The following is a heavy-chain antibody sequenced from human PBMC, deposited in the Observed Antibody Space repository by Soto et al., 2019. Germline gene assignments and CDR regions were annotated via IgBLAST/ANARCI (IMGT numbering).Heavy chain of an antibody. D-gene: IGHD6-19*01. V-gene: IGHV3-53*01. CDR1: GFTVSSNY. Sequence: EVQLVESGGGLIQPGGSLRLSCAASGFTVSSNYMSWVRQAPGKGLEWVSVIYSGGSTYYADSVKGRFTISRDNSKNTLYLQMNSRSAEDTAVYYCARLAVAGDFVDYWGQGTLVTVSS. CDR3: ARLAVAGDFVDY. CDR2: IYSGGST. J-gene: IGHJ4*02.